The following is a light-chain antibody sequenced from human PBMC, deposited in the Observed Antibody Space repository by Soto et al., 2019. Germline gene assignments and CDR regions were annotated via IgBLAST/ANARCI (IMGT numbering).Light chain of an antibody. CDR3: QHYNSDSEA. CDR1: QSVSNNY. J-gene: IGKJ1*01. CDR2: GAS. Sequence: IVLTQSPGTLSLSPGERATLSCRASQSVSNNYLAWYQQKPGQAPRLLIYGASNRATGIPDRFSGSGSGTDFTLTISRLEPDDFATYYCQHYNSDSEAFGQGTKVDIK. V-gene: IGKV3-20*01.